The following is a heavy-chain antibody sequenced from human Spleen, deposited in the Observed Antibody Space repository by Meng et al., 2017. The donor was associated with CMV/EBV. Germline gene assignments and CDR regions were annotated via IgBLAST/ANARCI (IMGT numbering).Heavy chain of an antibody. CDR1: GYAFTTYG. V-gene: IGHV1-18*01. D-gene: IGHD5-24*01. J-gene: IGHJ4*02. Sequence: ASVKVSCKASGYAFTTYGITWLRRAPGQRLECMGWISGYNGDTDYAQKLQGRFTMTRDTSTRTAYMELRSLRSDDTAVYYCARSVEMTTIYDYWGQGTLVTVSS. CDR2: ISGYNGDT. CDR3: ARSVEMTTIYDY.